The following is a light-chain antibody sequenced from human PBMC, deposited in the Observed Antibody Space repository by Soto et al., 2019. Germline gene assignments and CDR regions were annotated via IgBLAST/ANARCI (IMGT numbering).Light chain of an antibody. CDR1: QSVSSY. J-gene: IGKJ4*01. CDR3: QQYGSSPRT. V-gene: IGKV3-20*01. Sequence: EIVLTQSPATLSLSPGERATLSCRASQSVSSYLAWYQQKPGQAPRLLIYGASSRATGIPDRFSGSGSGTDFTLTISRLEPEDFAVYYCQQYGSSPRTFGGGTKVEIK. CDR2: GAS.